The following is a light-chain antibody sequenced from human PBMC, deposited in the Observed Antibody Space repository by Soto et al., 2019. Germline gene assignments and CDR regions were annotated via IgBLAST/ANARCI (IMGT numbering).Light chain of an antibody. CDR1: SSNIGAGYD. V-gene: IGLV1-40*01. CDR2: GNS. CDR3: QSYDSSLSGVV. J-gene: IGLJ2*01. Sequence: QSVLTQPPSVSGAPGQRVTISCTGSSSNIGAGYDVHWYQQLPGTAPKLLIYGNSNRPSGVPDRFSGSKSGTSASLAITGLQAEDGADYYCQSYDSSLSGVVFGGWTKLTVL.